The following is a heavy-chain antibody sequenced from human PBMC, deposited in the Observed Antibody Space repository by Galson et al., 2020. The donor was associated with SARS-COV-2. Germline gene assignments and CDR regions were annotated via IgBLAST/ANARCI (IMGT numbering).Heavy chain of an antibody. CDR2: ISSSSSYI. J-gene: IGHJ3*02. CDR1: GFTFSSYS. CDR3: ARVGRGGEVELLLVQISFDI. Sequence: GASLKISCAASGFTFSSYSMHWVRQAPGKGLEWVSSISSSSSYIYSADSVKGRFTISGDNAKNSLYLQMNSMRAEDTAVYYCARVGRGGEVELLLVQISFDIGCHGTIVTFSS. D-gene: IGHD1-26*01. V-gene: IGHV3-21*01.